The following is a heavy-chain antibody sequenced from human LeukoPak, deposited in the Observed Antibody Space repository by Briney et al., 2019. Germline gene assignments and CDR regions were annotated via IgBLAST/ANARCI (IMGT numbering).Heavy chain of an antibody. D-gene: IGHD3-10*01. V-gene: IGHV1-69*05. Sequence: SVKVSCKASGGTFSSYAISWVRQAPGQGLEWMGGIIPIFGPANYAQKFQGRVTITTDESTSTAYMELSSLRSEDTAVYYCARAGERYYGSGSYPVYYYYYMDVWGKGTTVTVSS. CDR1: GGTFSSYA. J-gene: IGHJ6*03. CDR3: ARAGERYYGSGSYPVYYYYYMDV. CDR2: IIPIFGPA.